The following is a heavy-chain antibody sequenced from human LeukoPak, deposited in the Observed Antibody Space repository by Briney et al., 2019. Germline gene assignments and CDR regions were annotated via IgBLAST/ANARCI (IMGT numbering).Heavy chain of an antibody. CDR1: GYTFTSYG. CDR2: ISAYNGNT. Sequence: ASVKVSCKASGYTFTSYGISWVRQAPGQGLEWMGWISAYNGNTNYAQKLQGRVTMTTDTSTSTAYMELRSLTSDDTAVYYCARDLLWFGESKRDYRNFDYWGQGTLVTVSS. D-gene: IGHD3-10*01. J-gene: IGHJ4*02. CDR3: ARDLLWFGESKRDYRNFDY. V-gene: IGHV1-18*01.